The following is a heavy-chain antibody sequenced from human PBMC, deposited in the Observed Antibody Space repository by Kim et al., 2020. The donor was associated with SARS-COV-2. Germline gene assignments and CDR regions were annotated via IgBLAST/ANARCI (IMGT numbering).Heavy chain of an antibody. J-gene: IGHJ4*02. CDR1: GFTFSSYS. Sequence: GGSLRLSCAASGFTFSSYSMNWVRQAPGKGLEWVSSISSSSSYIYYADSVKGRFTISRDNAKNSLYLQMNSLRAEDTAVYYCASAIVVVPAAIGGDYWGQGTLVTVSS. D-gene: IGHD2-2*01. CDR3: ASAIVVVPAAIGGDY. CDR2: ISSSSSYI. V-gene: IGHV3-21*01.